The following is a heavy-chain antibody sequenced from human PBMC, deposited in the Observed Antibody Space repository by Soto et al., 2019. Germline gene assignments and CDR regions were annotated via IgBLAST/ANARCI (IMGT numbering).Heavy chain of an antibody. J-gene: IGHJ6*02. V-gene: IGHV4-4*07. CDR3: ARDGGVLMVCAQGYYGMDV. Sequence: PSETLSLTCTVSGGSISSYYWSWIRQPAGKGLEWIGRIYTSGSTNYNPSLKSRVTMSVDTSKNQFSLKLSSVTAADTAVYYCARDGGVLMVCAQGYYGMDVWGQGTTVTVSS. CDR1: GGSISSYY. CDR2: IYTSGST. D-gene: IGHD2-8*01.